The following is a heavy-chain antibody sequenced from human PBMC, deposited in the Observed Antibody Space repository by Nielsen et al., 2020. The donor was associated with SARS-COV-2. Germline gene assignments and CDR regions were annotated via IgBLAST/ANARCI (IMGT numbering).Heavy chain of an antibody. D-gene: IGHD3-9*01. CDR2: ISSSSSTI. V-gene: IGHV3-48*01. CDR3: ARAEVYDILTGYTYYFDY. Sequence: WIRQPPGKGLEWVSYISSSSSTIYYADSVKGRFTISRDNAKNSLYLQMNSLRAEDTAVYYCARAEVYDILTGYTYYFDYWGQGTLVTVSS. J-gene: IGHJ4*02.